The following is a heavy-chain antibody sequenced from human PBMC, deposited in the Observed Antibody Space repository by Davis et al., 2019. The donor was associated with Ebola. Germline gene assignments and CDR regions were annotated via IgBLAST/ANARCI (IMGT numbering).Heavy chain of an antibody. D-gene: IGHD3-10*01. V-gene: IGHV3-23*01. CDR3: AREELWFGELLFGWFDP. J-gene: IGHJ5*02. CDR2: ISGSGGST. Sequence: GGSLRLSCTDSVITFSSYAMTWVRQAPGKGLEWVSAISGSGGSTYYADSVKGRFTISRDNAKNSLYLQMNSLRAEDTAVYYCAREELWFGELLFGWFDPWGQGTLVTVSS. CDR1: VITFSSYA.